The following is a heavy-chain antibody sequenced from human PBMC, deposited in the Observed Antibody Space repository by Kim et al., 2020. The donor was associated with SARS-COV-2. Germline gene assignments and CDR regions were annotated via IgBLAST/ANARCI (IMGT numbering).Heavy chain of an antibody. CDR3: ARDSTPKTYYYDSSGYYWPSHYFDY. CDR1: GFTFSSYG. V-gene: IGHV3-33*01. Sequence: GGSLRLSCAASGFTFSSYGMHWVRQAPGKGLEWVAVIWYDGSNKYYADSVKGRFTISRDNSKNTLYLQMNSLRAEDTAVYYCARDSTPKTYYYDSSGYYWPSHYFDYWGQGTLVTVSS. D-gene: IGHD3-22*01. J-gene: IGHJ4*02. CDR2: IWYDGSNK.